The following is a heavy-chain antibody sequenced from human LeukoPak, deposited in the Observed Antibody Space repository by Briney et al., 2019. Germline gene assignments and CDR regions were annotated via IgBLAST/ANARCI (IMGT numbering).Heavy chain of an antibody. Sequence: PSETLSLTCAVYGGSFSGYYWSWIRQPAGKGLEWIGRIYTSGSTNYNPSLKSRVTMSVDTSKNQFSLKLSSVTAADTAVYYCARTVRGVAFDPWGQGTLVTVSS. CDR1: GGSFSGYY. J-gene: IGHJ5*02. CDR2: IYTSGST. CDR3: ARTVRGVAFDP. D-gene: IGHD3-10*01. V-gene: IGHV4-59*10.